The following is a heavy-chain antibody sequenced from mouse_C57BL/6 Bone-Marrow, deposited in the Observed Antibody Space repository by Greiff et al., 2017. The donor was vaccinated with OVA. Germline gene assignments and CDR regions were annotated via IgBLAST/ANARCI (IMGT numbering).Heavy chain of an antibody. V-gene: IGHV3-6*01. CDR1: GYSITSGYY. CDR2: ISYDGSN. CDR3: ARERNLLLREFAY. D-gene: IGHD1-1*01. Sequence: EVKLVESGPGLVKPSQSLSLTCSVTGYSITSGYYWNWLRQFPGNKLEWMGYISYDGSNNYKPSIQNRISITRDTSKNHFYLKLNSVTTEDTATYYGARERNLLLREFAYWGQGTLVTVSA. J-gene: IGHJ3*01.